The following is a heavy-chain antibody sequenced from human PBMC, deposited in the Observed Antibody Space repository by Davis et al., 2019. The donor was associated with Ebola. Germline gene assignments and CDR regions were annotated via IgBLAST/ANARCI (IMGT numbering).Heavy chain of an antibody. D-gene: IGHD1-26*01. Sequence: GESLKISCAASGFTFSSYDMHWVRQATGKGLEWVSAIGTAGDTYYPGSVKGRFTISRENAKNSLYLQMNSLRAGDTAVYYCARGHSGSSHGHFDYWGQGTLVTVSS. J-gene: IGHJ4*02. CDR1: GFTFSSYD. CDR2: IGTAGDT. V-gene: IGHV3-13*01. CDR3: ARGHSGSSHGHFDY.